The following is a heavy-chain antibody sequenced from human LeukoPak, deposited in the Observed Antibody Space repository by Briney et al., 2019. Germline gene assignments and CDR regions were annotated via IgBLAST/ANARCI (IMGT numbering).Heavy chain of an antibody. Sequence: ASVKVSCKASGYTFTGYHMHWVRQAPGQGLEWMGRINPNTGGTEYAQKFQGRVTMTRDTSISTAYMDLSRLRSDDTAVYNCARDYCSSTSCLFDYWGQGTLVTVSS. CDR1: GYTFTGYH. CDR2: INPNTGGT. CDR3: ARDYCSSTSCLFDY. V-gene: IGHV1-2*06. D-gene: IGHD2-2*01. J-gene: IGHJ4*02.